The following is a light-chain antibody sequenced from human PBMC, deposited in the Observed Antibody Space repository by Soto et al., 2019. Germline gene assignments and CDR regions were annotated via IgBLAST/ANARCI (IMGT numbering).Light chain of an antibody. CDR3: QLYGGSDLFT. Sequence: LTQLPGTLSFSPGETATLSCRASHGITTNYLAWYQHKIGRPPRLLIAGASSRAAGVPDRFSGSGSGTDFTLTISRLEPADSATYYCQLYGGSDLFTFGPVTKLEL. CDR1: HGITTNY. V-gene: IGKV3-20*01. CDR2: GAS. J-gene: IGKJ2*01.